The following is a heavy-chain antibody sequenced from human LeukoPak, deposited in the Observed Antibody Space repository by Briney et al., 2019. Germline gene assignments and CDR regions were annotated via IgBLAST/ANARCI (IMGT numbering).Heavy chain of an antibody. V-gene: IGHV3-48*03. CDR3: ARIYSSGSRYYFDY. CDR1: GFTFSSYE. CDR2: ISSSGSTL. Sequence: GGSLRLSCAASGFTFSSYEMNWVRQAPGRGLEWVSYISSSGSTLYYADSVKGRFTISRDNAKNSLYLQMNSLRAEDTALYYCARIYSSGSRYYFDYWGQGTLVTVSS. J-gene: IGHJ4*02. D-gene: IGHD6-19*01.